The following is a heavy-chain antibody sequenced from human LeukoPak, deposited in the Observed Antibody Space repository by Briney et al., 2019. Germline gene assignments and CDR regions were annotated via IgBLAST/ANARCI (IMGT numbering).Heavy chain of an antibody. CDR3: ARGRIGIAAALFDY. J-gene: IGHJ4*02. D-gene: IGHD6-13*01. Sequence: PGGSLRLSCAASGFTFSSYSMNWVRQAPGKGLEWVSSISSSSSYIYYAESVKGRFTISRDNAKNSLYLQMNSLRAEDTAVYYCARGRIGIAAALFDYWGQGTLVTVSS. V-gene: IGHV3-21*01. CDR2: ISSSSSYI. CDR1: GFTFSSYS.